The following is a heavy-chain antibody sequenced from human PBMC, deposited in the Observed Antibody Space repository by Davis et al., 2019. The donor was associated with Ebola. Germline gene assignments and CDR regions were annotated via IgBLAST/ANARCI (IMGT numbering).Heavy chain of an antibody. CDR3: ARHWGDYGDYLGY. CDR2: ISDFNGDT. CDR1: GINFTTYG. D-gene: IGHD4-17*01. V-gene: IGHV1-18*04. Sequence: ASVKVSCKASGINFTTYGISWVRQAPGQGLEWMGWISDFNGDTNYAQKIHGRVTMTTDTSTTTAYMELRSLRSDDTAVYSCARHWGDYGDYLGYWGQGTLVTVSS. J-gene: IGHJ4*02.